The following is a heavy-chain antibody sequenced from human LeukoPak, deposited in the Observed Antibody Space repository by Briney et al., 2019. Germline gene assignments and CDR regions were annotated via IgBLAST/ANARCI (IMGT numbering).Heavy chain of an antibody. V-gene: IGHV3-48*03. CDR1: GFTFSK. D-gene: IGHD5-18*01. CDR3: AREGYSYGGLDAFDI. Sequence: GGSLRLSCAASGFTFSKMNWVRQAPGKGLEWVSYISSSGSTIKFADSVKGRFTISRDNAKNSLYLQMNSLRAEDTAVYYCAREGYSYGGLDAFDIWGQGTMVTVSS. CDR2: ISSSGSTI. J-gene: IGHJ3*02.